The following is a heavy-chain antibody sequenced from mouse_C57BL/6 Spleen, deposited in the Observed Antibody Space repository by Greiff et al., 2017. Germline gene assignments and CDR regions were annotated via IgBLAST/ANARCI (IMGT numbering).Heavy chain of an antibody. V-gene: IGHV1-82*01. D-gene: IGHD2-1*01. J-gene: IGHJ1*03. CDR2: IYPGDGDT. CDR1: GYAFSSSW. CDR3: AGNPEGYFDV. Sequence: QVQLKQSGPELVKPGASVKISCKASGYAFSSSWMNWVKQRPGKGLEWIGRIYPGDGDTNYNGKFKGKATLTADKSSSTAYMQLSSLTSEDSAVYFCAGNPEGYFDVWGTGTTVTVSS.